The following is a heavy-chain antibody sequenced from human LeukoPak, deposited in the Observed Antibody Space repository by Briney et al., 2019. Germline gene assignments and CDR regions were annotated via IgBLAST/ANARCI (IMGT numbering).Heavy chain of an antibody. CDR3: ARPGQQWLAYFDY. CDR1: GFTFSSYT. V-gene: IGHV3-23*01. CDR2: VSGSGGNI. D-gene: IGHD6-19*01. Sequence: PGGSLRLSCAASGFTFSSYTMSWVRQAPGKGLEWVSGVSGSGGNIHYADSVKGRFTISRDNSKNTLYLQMNSLRAEDTAVYYCARPGQQWLAYFDYWGQGTLVTVSS. J-gene: IGHJ4*02.